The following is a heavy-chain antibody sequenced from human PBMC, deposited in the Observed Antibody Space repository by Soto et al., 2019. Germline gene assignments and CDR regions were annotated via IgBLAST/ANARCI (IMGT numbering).Heavy chain of an antibody. D-gene: IGHD3-22*01. CDR1: GFTFSSYA. CDR3: ARGDSSGYYYFDY. J-gene: IGHJ4*02. V-gene: IGHV3-30-3*01. Sequence: GGSLRLSCAASGFTFSSYAMHWVRQAPGKGLEWVAVLSYDGSNKYYADSVKGRFTISRDNSKNTLYLQMNSLRAEDTAVYYCARGDSSGYYYFDYWGQGTPVTVSS. CDR2: LSYDGSNK.